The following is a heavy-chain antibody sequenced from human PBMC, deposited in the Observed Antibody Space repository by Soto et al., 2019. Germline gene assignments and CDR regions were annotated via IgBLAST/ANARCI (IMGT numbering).Heavy chain of an antibody. V-gene: IGHV2-5*02. CDR2: IYWDGDK. D-gene: IGHD3-3*01. CDR3: AHRATMTIFGLIIDNGIWFDP. J-gene: IGHJ5*02. Sequence: SGATLVNPTQTLTLTCTFSGFSLSTSGAAVGWVRQPPGRALEWLALIYWDGDKRYNASLGNRLTITKDTSMNQVVLTLTNVDPADTATYYCAHRATMTIFGLIIDNGIWFDPWGQGTRVTVSS. CDR1: GFSLSTSGAA.